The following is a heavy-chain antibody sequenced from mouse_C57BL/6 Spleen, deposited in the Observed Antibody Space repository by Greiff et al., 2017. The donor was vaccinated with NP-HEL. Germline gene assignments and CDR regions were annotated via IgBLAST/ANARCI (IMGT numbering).Heavy chain of an antibody. D-gene: IGHD1-2*01. V-gene: IGHV5-17*01. CDR3: ARGTAYFDY. CDR1: GFTFSDYG. J-gene: IGHJ2*01. CDR2: LSSGSSTL. Sequence: EVKLQESGGGLVKPGGSLKLSCAASGFTFSDYGMHWVRQAPEKGLEWVAYLSSGSSTLYSADTVKGRFTISRDNAKNTLFLQMTSLRSEDTAMYYCARGTAYFDYWGQGTTLTVSS.